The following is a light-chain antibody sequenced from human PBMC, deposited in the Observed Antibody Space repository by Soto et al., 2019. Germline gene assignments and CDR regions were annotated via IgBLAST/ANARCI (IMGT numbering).Light chain of an antibody. CDR2: EVS. V-gene: IGLV2-8*01. CDR3: ISYAGSNILV. J-gene: IGLJ2*01. Sequence: QSALTQPPSASGSPGQSVTISCTGTSSDVCGYNFVSWYQQHPGKAPKLMIYEVSERPSGVPDRFSGSKSGNTASLTVSGLQAEDAVAYYCISYAGSNILVFGGGAKVAVL. CDR1: SSDVCGYNF.